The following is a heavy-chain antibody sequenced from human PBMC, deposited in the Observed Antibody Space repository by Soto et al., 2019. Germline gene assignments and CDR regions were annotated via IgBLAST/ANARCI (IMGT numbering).Heavy chain of an antibody. J-gene: IGHJ4*02. Sequence: GGSLRLSCAASGFTFSSYAMSWVRQAPGKGLEWVSAISGSGGSTYYADSVKGRFTISRDNSKNTLYLQMNSLRAEDTAVYYCAKDPGDYYDSSGSYFDYWGQGTLVTVSS. CDR2: ISGSGGST. CDR1: GFTFSSYA. D-gene: IGHD3-22*01. V-gene: IGHV3-23*01. CDR3: AKDPGDYYDSSGSYFDY.